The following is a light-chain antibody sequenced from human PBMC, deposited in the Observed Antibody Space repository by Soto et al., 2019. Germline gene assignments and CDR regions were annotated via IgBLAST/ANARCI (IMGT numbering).Light chain of an antibody. Sequence: QSVLTQSPSASASLGASVKLTCTLSSGHSSYAIAWHQQQPEKGPRYLMKLNSDGSHSKVDAIHDRFSGSSSGAERYLTISTHQSENEADYHCQTWGTGIQVFGTGTKVTVL. V-gene: IGLV4-69*01. CDR3: QTWGTGIQV. CDR2: LNSDGSH. J-gene: IGLJ1*01. CDR1: SGHSSYA.